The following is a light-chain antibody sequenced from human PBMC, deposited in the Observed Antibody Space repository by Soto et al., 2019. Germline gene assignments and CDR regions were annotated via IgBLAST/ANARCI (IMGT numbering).Light chain of an antibody. J-gene: IGLJ2*01. Sequence: SYELTQPPSVSVAPGKTARITFGGNNIGSKSVHWYPQKPGQAPVLVLFYDSDRPAGIPERFSGANSGNTATLTISRVEAGDEADYYCQVWDSSSDHVVFGGGTKLTVL. V-gene: IGLV3-21*04. CDR1: NIGSKS. CDR2: YDS. CDR3: QVWDSSSDHVV.